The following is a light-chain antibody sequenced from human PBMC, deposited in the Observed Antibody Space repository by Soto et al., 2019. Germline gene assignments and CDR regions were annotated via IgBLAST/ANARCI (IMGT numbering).Light chain of an antibody. J-gene: IGLJ2*01. V-gene: IGLV1-40*01. Sequence: QSVLTQPPSVSGAPGQRVTISCTGSSSNIGAPYDVHWYQQLPGTAPKLLIYGNNNRPSGVPDRFSGSKSGTSASLAITGLQAEDEADYYCQSVYSSLRGGVFGGGTKLTVL. CDR1: SSNIGAPYD. CDR3: QSVYSSLRGGV. CDR2: GNN.